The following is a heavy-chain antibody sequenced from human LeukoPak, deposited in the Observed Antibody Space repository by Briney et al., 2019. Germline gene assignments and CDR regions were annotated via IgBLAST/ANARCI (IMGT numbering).Heavy chain of an antibody. CDR2: IHHSGST. Sequence: SETLSLTCAVSGYSISSGYYWGWIRQPPGKGLEWIGSIHHSGSTYYNPSRKSRVTISVDTSKNQFSLKLSSVTAADTAVYYCARRPYRDCSSTSCSYYYYMDVWGKGTTVTVSS. CDR3: ARRPYRDCSSTSCSYYYYMDV. J-gene: IGHJ6*03. V-gene: IGHV4-38-2*01. CDR1: GYSISSGYY. D-gene: IGHD2-2*01.